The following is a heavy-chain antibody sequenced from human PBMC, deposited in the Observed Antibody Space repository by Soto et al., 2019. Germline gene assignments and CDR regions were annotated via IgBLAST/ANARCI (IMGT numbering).Heavy chain of an antibody. CDR1: GGSISSYY. D-gene: IGHD2-15*01. J-gene: IGHJ3*02. CDR2: IYYSGST. V-gene: IGHV4-59*01. Sequence: SETLSLTCTVSGGSISSYYWSWIRQPPGKGLEWIGYIYYSGSTNYNPSLKSRVTISVDTSKNQFSLKLSSVTAADTAVYYCAKTSGGSCYWECAFDIWGQGTMVTVSS. CDR3: AKTSGGSCYWECAFDI.